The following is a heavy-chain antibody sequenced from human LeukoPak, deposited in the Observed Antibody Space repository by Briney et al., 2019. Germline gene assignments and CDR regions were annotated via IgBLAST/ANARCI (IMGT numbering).Heavy chain of an antibody. Sequence: GGSLRLSCAASGFTFSSYAMHWVRQAPGKGLEWMAVIPYDGYYKYYADSMKGRFTFSRDNSKNTLYLQMNSLRAEDTAVYYCARESEGLDSWGQGTLVTVSS. CDR2: IPYDGYYK. V-gene: IGHV3-30-3*01. CDR3: ARESEGLDS. J-gene: IGHJ4*02. CDR1: GFTFSSYA.